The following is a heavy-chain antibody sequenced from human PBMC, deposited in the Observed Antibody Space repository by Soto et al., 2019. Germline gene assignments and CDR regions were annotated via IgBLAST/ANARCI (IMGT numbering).Heavy chain of an antibody. CDR3: ARSIVVVPAAVNLYYYYMDV. CDR1: GGSISSGGYY. CDR2: IYYSGST. Sequence: PSETLSLTCTVSGGSISSGGYYWSWIRQHPGKGLEWIGYIYYSGSTYYNPSLKSRVTISVDTSKNQFSLKLSSVTAADTAVYYCARSIVVVPAAVNLYYYYMDVWGKGTTVTVSS. V-gene: IGHV4-31*03. D-gene: IGHD2-2*01. J-gene: IGHJ6*03.